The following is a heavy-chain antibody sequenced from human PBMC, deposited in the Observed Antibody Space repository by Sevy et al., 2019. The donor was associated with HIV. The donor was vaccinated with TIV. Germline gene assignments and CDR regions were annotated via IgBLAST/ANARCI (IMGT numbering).Heavy chain of an antibody. V-gene: IGHV4-59*01. J-gene: IGHJ4*02. CDR2: IYYSGST. Sequence: SETLSLTCTVSGGSISSYYWSWIRQPPGKGLEWIGYIYYSGSTNYNPPLKSRVTLSVDTSKNQFSLKLSSVTAADTAVYYCARDMLGYCSSTSCYAEGYFDYWGQGTLVTVSS. CDR3: ARDMLGYCSSTSCYAEGYFDY. CDR1: GGSISSYY. D-gene: IGHD2-2*01.